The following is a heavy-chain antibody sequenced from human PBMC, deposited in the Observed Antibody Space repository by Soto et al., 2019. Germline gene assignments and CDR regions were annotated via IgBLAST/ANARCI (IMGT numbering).Heavy chain of an antibody. J-gene: IGHJ5*02. D-gene: IGHD2-15*01. Sequence: QPPGKGLEWIGYIYYSGSTNYNPSLKSRVTISVDTSKNQFSLQLSSVTAADTALYYCALPSTPRYPSASGDLLDPWCQGTLVNVS. CDR2: IYYSGST. CDR3: ALPSTPRYPSASGDLLDP. V-gene: IGHV4-59*01.